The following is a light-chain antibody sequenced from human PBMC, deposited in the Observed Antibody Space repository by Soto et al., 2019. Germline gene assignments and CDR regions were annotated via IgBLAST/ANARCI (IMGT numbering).Light chain of an antibody. CDR1: QGIIND. J-gene: IGKJ1*01. CDR3: LQDYGDSWT. Sequence: AIQMTQSPSSLSASFGDRVTITCRASQGIINDVSWYQQKPGQAPKLLIYAASNLYTGVPSRFSGSRSGTEFTLTISSLQPEDFASYYCLQDYGDSWTFGQGTKVDIK. V-gene: IGKV1-6*02. CDR2: AAS.